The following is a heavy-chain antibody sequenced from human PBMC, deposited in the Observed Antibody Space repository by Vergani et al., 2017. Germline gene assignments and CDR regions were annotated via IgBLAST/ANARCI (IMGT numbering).Heavy chain of an antibody. CDR1: GGSITSGSFY. V-gene: IGHV4-61*02. J-gene: IGHJ5*02. D-gene: IGHD3/OR15-3a*01. CDR3: ARGETRTDWFDP. Sequence: QVQLQEWGAGLLKTSETLSLTCTVSGGSITSGSFYWSWIRQPAGKGLEWIGRIHASGTTNYNPSLNGRVTIFVDKSKNLLSLRLNSVTAADTAVYYCARGETRTDWFDPWGQGTLVTVSS. CDR2: IHASGTT.